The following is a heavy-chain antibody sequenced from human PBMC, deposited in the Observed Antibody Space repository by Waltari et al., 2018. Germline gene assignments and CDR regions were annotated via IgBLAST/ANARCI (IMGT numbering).Heavy chain of an antibody. CDR3: ARDPEYSSPSLELSPRNYFVD. V-gene: IGHV3-33*01. CDR2: IGYNGGIE. CDR1: GFTFNSYA. J-gene: IGHJ4*02. D-gene: IGHD6-6*01. Sequence: QVQLVESGGGVVQPGRSLRLSCAASGFTFNSYAMHWVRQAPGKGLEWVATIGYNGGIEYYADSLKGRFTISRDNSKNTLYLQMNSLRVEDTAVYYCARDPEYSSPSLELSPRNYFVDWGQGTLVTVSS.